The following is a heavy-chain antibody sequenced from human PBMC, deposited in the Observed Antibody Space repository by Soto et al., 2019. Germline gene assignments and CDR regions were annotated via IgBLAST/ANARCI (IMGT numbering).Heavy chain of an antibody. V-gene: IGHV1-69*13. CDR2: IIPIFGTA. CDR3: ASRKQGYYYYCMDV. Sequence: GASVKVSCKASGGTFSSYAISWVRQAPGQGLEWMGGIIPIFGTANYAQKFQGRVTITADESTSTAYMELSSLRSEDTAVYYCASRKQGYYYYCMDVWGQGTTVTVSS. J-gene: IGHJ6*02. CDR1: GGTFSSYA.